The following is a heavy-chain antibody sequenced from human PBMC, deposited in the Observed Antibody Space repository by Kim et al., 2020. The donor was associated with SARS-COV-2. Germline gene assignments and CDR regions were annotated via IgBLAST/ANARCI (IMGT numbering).Heavy chain of an antibody. CDR1: GGSISSGGYY. CDR3: ARGPERITIFGVVIIHGFDY. D-gene: IGHD3-3*01. Sequence: SETLSLTCTVSGGSISSGGYYWSWIRQHPGKGLEWIGYIYYSGSTYYNPSLKSRVTISVDTSKNQFSLKLSSVTAADTAVYYCARGPERITIFGVVIIHGFDYWGQGTLVTVSS. CDR2: IYYSGST. V-gene: IGHV4-31*03. J-gene: IGHJ4*02.